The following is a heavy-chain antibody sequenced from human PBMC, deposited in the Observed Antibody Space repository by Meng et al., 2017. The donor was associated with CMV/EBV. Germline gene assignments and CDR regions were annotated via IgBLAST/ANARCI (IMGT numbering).Heavy chain of an antibody. J-gene: IGHJ4*02. CDR2: ISAYNGNT. CDR1: GYTFTSYG. Sequence: QFPLGQCVLEVKNPGASGTVSCKASGYTFTSYGISWVRQAPGQGLEWMGWISAYNGNTNYAQKLQGRVTMTTDTSTSTAYMELRSLRSDDTAVYYCARDPACSVITPRRGFDYWGQGTLVTVSS. V-gene: IGHV1-18*01. CDR3: ARDPACSVITPRRGFDY. D-gene: IGHD2-21*01.